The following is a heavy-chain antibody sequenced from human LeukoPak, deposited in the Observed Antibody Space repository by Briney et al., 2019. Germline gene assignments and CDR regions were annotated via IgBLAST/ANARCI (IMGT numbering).Heavy chain of an antibody. CDR1: GVSISSHY. CDR2: IYYSGST. J-gene: IGHJ5*02. V-gene: IGHV4-59*08. Sequence: NPSGTLSLTCTVSGVSISSHYWAWIRQPPGKGLEWIGYIYYSGSTNYNPSLKSRVTISVHTSKNQFSLKLNSVTAADTAVYYCARGALGGSTLNNWFDPWGQGTLVTVSS. D-gene: IGHD3-16*01. CDR3: ARGALGGSTLNNWFDP.